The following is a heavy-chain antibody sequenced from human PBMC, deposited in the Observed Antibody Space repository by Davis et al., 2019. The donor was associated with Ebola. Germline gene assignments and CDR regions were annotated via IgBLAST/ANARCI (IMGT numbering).Heavy chain of an antibody. Sequence: PGGSLRLSCASSGFSFSSFWMSWVRQAPGKGLEWVANIKHDGSEKYYGASVEGRFTISRDNAKESIYLQMNSLRVEDTAAYYCWAYCAINCYPDYFDYWGQGILVTVSS. V-gene: IGHV3-7*01. CDR1: GFSFSSFW. CDR2: IKHDGSEK. D-gene: IGHD2-8*01. J-gene: IGHJ4*02. CDR3: WAYCAINCYPDYFDY.